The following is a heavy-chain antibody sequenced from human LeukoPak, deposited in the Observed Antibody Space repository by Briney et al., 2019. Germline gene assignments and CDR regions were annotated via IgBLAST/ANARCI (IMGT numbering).Heavy chain of an antibody. D-gene: IGHD6-6*01. J-gene: IGHJ5*02. CDR1: GGSFSGYY. V-gene: IGHV4-34*01. CDR3: ARGAVGRYSSSSCWFDP. Sequence: SETLSLTCAVYGGSFSGYYWSWIRQPPGKGLERIGEINHSGSTNYNPSLKSRVTISVDTSKNQFSLKLSSVTAADTAVYYCARGAVGRYSSSSCWFDPWGQGTLVTVSS. CDR2: INHSGST.